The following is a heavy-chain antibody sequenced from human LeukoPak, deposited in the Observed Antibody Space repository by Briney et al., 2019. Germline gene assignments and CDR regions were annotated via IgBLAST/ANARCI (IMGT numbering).Heavy chain of an antibody. D-gene: IGHD6-19*01. V-gene: IGHV1-18*01. CDR1: GFTFTSYG. CDR2: ISAYNGNT. CDR3: ARGGLSSSGCDF. Sequence: ASVKVSCKTPGFTFTSYGFTWVRQAPGQGAEWMGWISAYNGNTNYAQKFRGRVTMTTDTSTSTVYMELRSLTSDDTAVYYCARGGLSSSGCDFWGPGTLVSVSS. J-gene: IGHJ4*02.